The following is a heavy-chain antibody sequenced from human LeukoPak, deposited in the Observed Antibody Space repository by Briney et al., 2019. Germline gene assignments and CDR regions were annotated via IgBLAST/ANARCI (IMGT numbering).Heavy chain of an antibody. CDR2: ISAYNGNT. CDR1: GYTFTSYG. Sequence: ASVKVSCKASGYTFTSYGISWVRQAPGQGLEWMGWISAYNGNTNYAQKLQGRVTMTIDTSTSTAHMELRSLRSDDTAVYYCARSRAGDCYSDWGQGTLVTVSS. V-gene: IGHV1-18*01. J-gene: IGHJ4*02. CDR3: ARSRAGDCYSD. D-gene: IGHD2-21*02.